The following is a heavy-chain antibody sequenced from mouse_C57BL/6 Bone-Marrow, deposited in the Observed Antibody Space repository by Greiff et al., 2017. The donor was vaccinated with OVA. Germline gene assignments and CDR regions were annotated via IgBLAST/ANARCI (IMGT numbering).Heavy chain of an antibody. CDR2: ISDGGSYT. CDR1: GFTFSSYA. D-gene: IGHD1-1*01. J-gene: IGHJ3*01. Sequence: EVQGVESGGGLVKPGGSLKLSCAASGFTFSSYAMSWVRQTPEKRLEWVATISDGGSYTYYPDNVKGRFTISRDNAKNNLYLQMSHLKSEDTAMYYCARDHYYGSSPWFAYWGQGTLVTVSA. CDR3: ARDHYYGSSPWFAY. V-gene: IGHV5-4*01.